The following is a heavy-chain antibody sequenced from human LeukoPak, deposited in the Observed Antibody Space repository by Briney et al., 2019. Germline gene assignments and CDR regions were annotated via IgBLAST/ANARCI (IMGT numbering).Heavy chain of an antibody. CDR1: GFTFTSSA. D-gene: IGHD4-23*01. J-gene: IGHJ1*01. CDR3: ARTYGGNYAEYLHH. CDR2: ISAYNGNT. Sequence: ASVKVSCKASGFTFTSSAVQWVRQAPGQGLEWMGWISAYNGNTNYAQKLQGRVTMTTDTSTTTAYMELRSLRSDDTAVYYCARTYGGNYAEYLHHWGQGTLVTVSS. V-gene: IGHV1-18*01.